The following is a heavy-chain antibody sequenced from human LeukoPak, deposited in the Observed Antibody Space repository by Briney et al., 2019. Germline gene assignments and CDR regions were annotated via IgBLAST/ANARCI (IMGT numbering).Heavy chain of an antibody. J-gene: IGHJ4*02. CDR3: ARVHRYGSGSYYLDY. D-gene: IGHD3-10*01. CDR2: IIPIFGTA. Sequence: SVKVSCKASGGTFSSYAISWVRQAPGQGLEWMGRIIPIFGTANYAQKFQGRVTITTDESTSTAYMELSSLRSEDTAAYYCARVHRYGSGSYYLDYWGQGTLVTVSS. CDR1: GGTFSSYA. V-gene: IGHV1-69*05.